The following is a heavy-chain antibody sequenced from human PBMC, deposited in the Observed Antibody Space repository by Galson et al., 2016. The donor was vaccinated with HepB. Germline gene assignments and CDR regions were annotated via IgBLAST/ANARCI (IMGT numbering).Heavy chain of an antibody. J-gene: IGHJ6*02. CDR2: ISISSTYI. CDR3: ARDRRIAVAGEDFYYYGMDV. CDR1: GFTFSSYS. V-gene: IGHV3-21*01. Sequence: SLRLSCAASGFTFSSYSLNWVRQAPGKGLEWVSSISISSTYIYYADSVKGRFTISRDNAKNSLFLQMNSLRAEDTAVYYCARDRRIAVAGEDFYYYGMDVWGQGTTVTVSS. D-gene: IGHD6-19*01.